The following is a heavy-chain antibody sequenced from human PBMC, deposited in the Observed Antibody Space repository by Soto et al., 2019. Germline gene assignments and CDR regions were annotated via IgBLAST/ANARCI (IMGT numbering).Heavy chain of an antibody. CDR3: ARTLHLYGSENWFDP. Sequence: PSETLSLTCTVSGGSISSGGYYWSWIRQHPGKGLEWIGYIYYSGSTYYNPSLKSRVTISVDTSKNQFSLKLSSVTAADTAVYYCARTLHLYGSENWFDPWGQGTLVTVSS. J-gene: IGHJ5*02. CDR1: GGSISSGGYY. V-gene: IGHV4-31*03. D-gene: IGHD3-10*01. CDR2: IYYSGST.